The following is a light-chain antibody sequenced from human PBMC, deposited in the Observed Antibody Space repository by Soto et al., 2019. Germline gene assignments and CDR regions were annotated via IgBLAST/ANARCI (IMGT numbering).Light chain of an antibody. CDR1: QSISSW. CDR2: DAS. V-gene: IGKV1-5*01. CDR3: QQYNSYSPWA. J-gene: IGKJ1*01. Sequence: DIQMTQSPSTLSASVGDRVTITCRASQSISSWLAWYQQKPGKAPKLLIYDASRLESGVPSRFSGSGSGTEFTLTISSLQPDDFATYDCQQYNSYSPWAFGQGTKVEIK.